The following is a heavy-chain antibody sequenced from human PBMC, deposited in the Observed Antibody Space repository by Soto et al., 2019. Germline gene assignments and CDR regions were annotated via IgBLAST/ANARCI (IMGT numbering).Heavy chain of an antibody. CDR1: GYTFTSYG. CDR3: ARDFGGKRSYYDSSAYEYFFDY. J-gene: IGHJ4*02. V-gene: IGHV1-18*01. D-gene: IGHD3-22*01. Sequence: QVQLEQSGAEVKKPGASVKVSCKASGYTFTSYGISWVRQAPGQGLEWMGWISTYNGNTKYAQKLQGRVTMTTDTSTSKVYMELRSLRSDDPAVYYCARDFGGKRSYYDSSAYEYFFDYWGQGTLVTVSS. CDR2: ISTYNGNT.